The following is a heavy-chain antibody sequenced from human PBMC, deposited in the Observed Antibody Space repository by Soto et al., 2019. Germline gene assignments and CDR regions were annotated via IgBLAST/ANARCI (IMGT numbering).Heavy chain of an antibody. Sequence: GGSLRLSCAASGFTVSSNYMSWVRQAPGKGLEWVSVIYSCGSTYYADSVKGRFTISRDNSKNTLYLQMNSLRAEDTAVYYCARSRLAVAGSVYFDYWGQGTLVTVSS. CDR1: GFTVSSNY. J-gene: IGHJ4*02. CDR3: ARSRLAVAGSVYFDY. D-gene: IGHD6-19*01. CDR2: IYSCGST. V-gene: IGHV3-66*03.